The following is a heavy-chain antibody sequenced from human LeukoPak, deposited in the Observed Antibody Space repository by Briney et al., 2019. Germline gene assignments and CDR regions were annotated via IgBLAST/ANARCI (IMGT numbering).Heavy chain of an antibody. Sequence: SETLSLTCTVSGGSISSYYWSWIRQPPGKGLEWIGYIYYSGSTNYNPSLKSRVTISVDTPKNQFSLKLSSVTAADTAVYYCARAGYCSSTSCYFSYMDVWGKGTTVTVSS. CDR1: GGSISSYY. D-gene: IGHD2-2*01. CDR3: ARAGYCSSTSCYFSYMDV. V-gene: IGHV4-59*01. CDR2: IYYSGST. J-gene: IGHJ6*03.